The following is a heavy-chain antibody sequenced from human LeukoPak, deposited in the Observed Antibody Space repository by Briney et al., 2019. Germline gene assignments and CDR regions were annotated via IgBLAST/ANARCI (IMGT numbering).Heavy chain of an antibody. CDR3: ARDSRGGWSGYFDY. CDR2: IWHDGSAE. Sequence: GGSLRLSFAASGFIFSNYGMYWVRQAPGEGLDWVAVIWHDGSAEFYADSVKGRFSISRDDSKNTVYLQMNSLRAEDTALYYCARDSRGGWSGYFDYWGQGIVVTVSS. CDR1: GFIFSNYG. V-gene: IGHV3-33*07. D-gene: IGHD6-19*01. J-gene: IGHJ4*02.